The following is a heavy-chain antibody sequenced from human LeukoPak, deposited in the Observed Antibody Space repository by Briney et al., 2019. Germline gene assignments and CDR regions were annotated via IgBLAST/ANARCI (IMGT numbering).Heavy chain of an antibody. Sequence: GGSLRLSCAASGFTFSSYAMSWVRQAPGKGLEWVSAISGSGGSTYYADSVKGRFTISRDNSKNTLYLQMNSLRAEDTAVYYCAKVPGATPSEGIDYWGQGTLVTVSS. V-gene: IGHV3-23*01. J-gene: IGHJ4*02. CDR3: AKVPGATPSEGIDY. D-gene: IGHD1-26*01. CDR2: ISGSGGST. CDR1: GFTFSSYA.